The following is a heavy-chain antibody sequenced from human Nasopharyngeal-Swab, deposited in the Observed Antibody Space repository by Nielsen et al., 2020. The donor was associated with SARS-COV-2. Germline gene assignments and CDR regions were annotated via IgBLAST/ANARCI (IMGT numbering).Heavy chain of an antibody. J-gene: IGHJ3*02. Sequence: ASVKVSCKPSGYTFTDYYMHWVRQAPGQGLEWMGWINPHSRGTKYAQKFQGRVTMTRDTSISTGYMELRRLRPDDTGVYYCARRGNPRIVDALDIWGQGTIVTVSS. D-gene: IGHD2-15*01. CDR1: GYTFTDYY. V-gene: IGHV1-2*02. CDR2: INPHSRGT. CDR3: ARRGNPRIVDALDI.